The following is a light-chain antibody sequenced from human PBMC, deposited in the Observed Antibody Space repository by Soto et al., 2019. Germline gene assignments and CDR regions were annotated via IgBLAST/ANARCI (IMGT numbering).Light chain of an antibody. CDR2: GAS. V-gene: IGKV3-20*01. CDR3: QQYGNSQYT. J-gene: IGKJ5*01. CDR1: QTISSF. Sequence: EIVLTQSPGTLSLSPGEGATLSCRASQTISSFLAWYQQKRGQAPRLLIHGASNRATGIPDRFSGSGSGTDFTLTIRRLEPEDFAVYYCQQYGNSQYTFGQGTRLEI.